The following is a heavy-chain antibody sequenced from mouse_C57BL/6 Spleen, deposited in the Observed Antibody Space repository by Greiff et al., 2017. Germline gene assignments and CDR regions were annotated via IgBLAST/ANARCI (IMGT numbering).Heavy chain of an antibody. CDR2: IYPGSGST. CDR3: ARYSNYVPYYAMDY. J-gene: IGHJ4*01. D-gene: IGHD2-5*01. CDR1: GYTFTSYW. V-gene: IGHV1-55*01. Sequence: VQLQQPGAELVKPGASVKMSCKASGYTFTSYWITWVKQRPGQGLEWIGDIYPGSGSTNYNEKFKSKATLTVDTSSSTAYMQLSSLTSEDSAVYYCARYSNYVPYYAMDYWGQGTSGTVSS.